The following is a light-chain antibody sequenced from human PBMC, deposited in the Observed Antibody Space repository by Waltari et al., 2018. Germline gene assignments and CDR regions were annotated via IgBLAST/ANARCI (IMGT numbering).Light chain of an antibody. Sequence: DIQMTQSPSTQSDLAGEKVTITCRASQNINRWLAWYQPKPGKAPKLLIYKASYLADGVPSRFSGSGSGAEFTLTISSLQPDDFATYYCQQYDSFLWTFGQGTQVESK. J-gene: IGKJ1*01. V-gene: IGKV1-5*03. CDR3: QQYDSFLWT. CDR2: KAS. CDR1: QNINRW.